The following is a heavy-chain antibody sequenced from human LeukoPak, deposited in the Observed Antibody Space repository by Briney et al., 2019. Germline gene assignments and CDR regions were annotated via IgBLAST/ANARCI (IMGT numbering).Heavy chain of an antibody. J-gene: IGHJ4*02. CDR2: ISAYNGNT. Sequence: GASVKVSCKASGYTFTSYGISWVRQAPGQGLEWMGWISAYNGNTNYAQKLQGRVTMTADTSTSTVYMELGSLRSDDTAMYYCARDRRIAADSSGNWGQGTLVTVSS. V-gene: IGHV1-18*01. CDR1: GYTFTSYG. CDR3: ARDRRIAADSSGN. D-gene: IGHD3-22*01.